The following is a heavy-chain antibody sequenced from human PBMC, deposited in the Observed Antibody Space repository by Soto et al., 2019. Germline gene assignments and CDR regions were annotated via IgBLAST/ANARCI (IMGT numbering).Heavy chain of an antibody. V-gene: IGHV4-30-4*01. J-gene: IGHJ4*02. D-gene: IGHD4-4*01. CDR3: ASWDLRYSNYG. Sequence: QVQLQESGPGLVKPSQTLSLTCTVSGGSISSGDYYWSWIRQPPGKGLEWIGYIYYSGSTYYNPSLKSXATTSXXTSKNQFSLKLSSVTAADTAVYYCASWDLRYSNYGWGQGTLVTVSS. CDR1: GGSISSGDYY. CDR2: IYYSGST.